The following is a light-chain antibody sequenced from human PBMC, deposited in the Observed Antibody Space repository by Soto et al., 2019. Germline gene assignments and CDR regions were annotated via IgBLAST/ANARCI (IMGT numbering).Light chain of an antibody. CDR3: AAWGDSLNGWV. CDR2: SNN. CDR1: SSNIGGNS. Sequence: QAVVTQPPSVSAAPGQKVTISCSGSSSNIGGNSVSWYQQLPGTAPKLLIFSNNQRPSGVPDRFSGSKSGTSASLAISGLQSEDEADYYCAAWGDSLNGWVFGGGTKLTVL. J-gene: IGLJ3*02. V-gene: IGLV1-44*01.